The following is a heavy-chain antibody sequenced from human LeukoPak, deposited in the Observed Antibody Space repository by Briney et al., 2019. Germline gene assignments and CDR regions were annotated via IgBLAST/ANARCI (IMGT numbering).Heavy chain of an antibody. CDR2: ILYDGSNE. CDR1: GFTFSSYS. CDR3: AKDSGYNYGHGFNY. D-gene: IGHD5-18*01. V-gene: IGHV3-30*04. Sequence: GALRLSCAASGFTFSSYSMHWVRQAPGKGLEWVTLILYDGSNEYYADSVKGRFTISRDNSKNTLYLQMNNLRAEDTAVYYCAKDSGYNYGHGFNYWGQGTLVTVSS. J-gene: IGHJ4*02.